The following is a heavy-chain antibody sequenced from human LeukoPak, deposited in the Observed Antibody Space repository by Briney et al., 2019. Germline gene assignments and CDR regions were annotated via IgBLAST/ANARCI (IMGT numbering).Heavy chain of an antibody. J-gene: IGHJ6*02. CDR3: ARDNWNYGSSMDV. Sequence: PSETLSLTCTVSGGSISSYYWSWIRQPPGKGLEWIGYIYYSGSTNYNPSLKSRVTISVDTSRNQFSLKLSSVTAADTAVYYCARDNWNYGSSMDVWGQGTTVTVSS. V-gene: IGHV4-59*01. CDR2: IYYSGST. CDR1: GGSISSYY. D-gene: IGHD1-7*01.